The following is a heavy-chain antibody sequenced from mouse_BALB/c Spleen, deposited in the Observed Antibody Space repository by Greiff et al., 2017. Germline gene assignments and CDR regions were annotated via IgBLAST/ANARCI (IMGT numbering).Heavy chain of an antibody. CDR2: IDPETGGT. J-gene: IGHJ3*01. CDR1: GYTFTDYE. D-gene: IGHD2-4*01. Sequence: QVQLQQSGAELVRPGASVTLSCKASGYTFTDYEMHWVKQTPVHGLEWIGAIDPETGGTSYNQKFKGKATLTADKSSSTAYMELRSLTSEDSAVYYCTRIPRITTDDAGVAYRGRGTLVTVSA. V-gene: IGHV1-15*01. CDR3: TRIPRITTDDAGVAY.